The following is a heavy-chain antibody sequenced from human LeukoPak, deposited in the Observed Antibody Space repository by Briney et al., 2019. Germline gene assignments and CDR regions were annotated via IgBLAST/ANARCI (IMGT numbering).Heavy chain of an antibody. CDR2: ISGSGGST. J-gene: IGHJ4*02. D-gene: IGHD1-14*01. V-gene: IGHV3-23*01. Sequence: GGSPRLSRAASGFTFSSFAMSWVRPAPGKGVEWGSAISGSGGSTYSADSAKGRFPIPRDNSKNTPYLQMNRLRPQEPAINSVAKGGFRKTKVGITDYWGQGTLVTVSS. CDR3: AKGGFRKTKVGITDY. CDR1: GFTFSSFA.